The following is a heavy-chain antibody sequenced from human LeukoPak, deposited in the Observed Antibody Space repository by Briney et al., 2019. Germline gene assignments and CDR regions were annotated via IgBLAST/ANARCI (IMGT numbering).Heavy chain of an antibody. J-gene: IGHJ4*02. Sequence: SETLSLTCAVYGGSFSGYYWSWIRQPPGKGLEWIGEINHSGSTNYNPSLKSRVTMSVDTSKKQFSLKLSSVTAADTAVYYCVTYYFDSSGPKKNYWGQGTLVTVSS. CDR3: VTYYFDSSGPKKNY. D-gene: IGHD3-22*01. V-gene: IGHV4-34*01. CDR2: INHSGST. CDR1: GGSFSGYY.